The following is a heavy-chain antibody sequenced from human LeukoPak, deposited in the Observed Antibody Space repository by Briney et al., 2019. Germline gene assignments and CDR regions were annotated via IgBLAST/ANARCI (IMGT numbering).Heavy chain of an antibody. CDR1: GGSISSSSNY. Sequence: SETLTLTCSVSGGSISSSSNYWGWIRQPPGKGLEWLGNIYNRGRTYYNPSLKSRLTISVDTSNNLSSLNLRSVTADDTVLHFCARHREYCSNITCYPFDFDYWGQGTLVTVSS. CDR2: IYNRGRT. V-gene: IGHV4-39*01. CDR3: ARHREYCSNITCYPFDFDY. D-gene: IGHD2-2*01. J-gene: IGHJ4*02.